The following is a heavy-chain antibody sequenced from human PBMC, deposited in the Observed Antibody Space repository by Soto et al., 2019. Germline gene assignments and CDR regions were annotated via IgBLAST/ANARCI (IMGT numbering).Heavy chain of an antibody. J-gene: IGHJ3*02. V-gene: IGHV3-23*01. CDR3: AHPRGYGVFDAYDI. D-gene: IGHD4-17*01. CDR2: ISAGGGNT. Sequence: GGSLRLSGAASGSTFSTYAVSWVRQAPGKGLEWVSAISAGGGNTYYADSVKGRFTISRDNSINTLYMQSNSLRTEDTAVYYCAHPRGYGVFDAYDIWGQGAMVTVSS. CDR1: GSTFSTYA.